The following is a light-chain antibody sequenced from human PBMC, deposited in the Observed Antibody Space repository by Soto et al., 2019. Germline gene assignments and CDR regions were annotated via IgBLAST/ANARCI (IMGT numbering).Light chain of an antibody. V-gene: IGKV1-5*01. CDR3: QQYNSAYT. J-gene: IGKJ2*01. CDR1: QSISSW. Sequence: DIQMTQSPSTLSASVGDRVTITCRASQSISSWLAWYQQKPGKAPKLLIYDASSLESGVPSRFSGSGSGTEFTLTISSRQPDDFATYYCQQYNSAYTFGPGTKLEIK. CDR2: DAS.